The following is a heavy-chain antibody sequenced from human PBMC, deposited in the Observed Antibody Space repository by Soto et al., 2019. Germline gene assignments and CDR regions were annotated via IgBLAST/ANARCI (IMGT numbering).Heavy chain of an antibody. Sequence: ASVKVSCTASGYTFSSYGISWVRQAPGQGLEWMGIINPSGGSTSYAQKFQGRVTMTRDTSTSTVYMELSSLRSEDTAVYYCAREVDYGFNFDYWGQGTLVTVSS. CDR1: GYTFSSYG. CDR2: INPSGGST. V-gene: IGHV1-46*01. CDR3: AREVDYGFNFDY. D-gene: IGHD3-10*01. J-gene: IGHJ4*02.